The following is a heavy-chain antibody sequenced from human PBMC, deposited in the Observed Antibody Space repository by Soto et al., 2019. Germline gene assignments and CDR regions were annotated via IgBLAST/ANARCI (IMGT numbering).Heavy chain of an antibody. CDR1: GFTVSSNY. D-gene: IGHD6-13*01. Sequence: EVQLVESGGGLVQPGGSLRLSCAASGFTVSSNYMSWVRQAPGKGLEWVSVIYSGGSTYYADSVKGRFTISRDNSKNTRYLQMNSLRAEDTAVCYCAREAAAAAFDYWGQGTLVTVSS. CDR2: IYSGGST. J-gene: IGHJ4*02. CDR3: AREAAAAAFDY. V-gene: IGHV3-66*01.